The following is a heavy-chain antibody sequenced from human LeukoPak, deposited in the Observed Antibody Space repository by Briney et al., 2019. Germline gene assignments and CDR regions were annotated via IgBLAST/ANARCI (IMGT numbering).Heavy chain of an antibody. D-gene: IGHD3-9*01. CDR3: QKTAYDILTGYYSLDY. Sequence: GGSLRLSCAATGCTFISYAMSSVHKVPVKNLEKVSAIRGSGGSTSYADSVKGRFTISRENSKNTLYLQMNSLRAEDTVFFFKQKTAYDILTGYYSLDYWGQGTLVTVSS. CDR2: IRGSGGST. CDR1: GCTFISYA. J-gene: IGHJ4*02. V-gene: IGHV3-23*01.